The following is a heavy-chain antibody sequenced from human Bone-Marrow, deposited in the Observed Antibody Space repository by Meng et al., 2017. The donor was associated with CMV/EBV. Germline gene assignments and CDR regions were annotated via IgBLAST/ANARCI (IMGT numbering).Heavy chain of an antibody. CDR2: IYYSGST. Sequence: GSLRLSCTVSGGSISSSSYYWGWIRQPPGKGLEWIGSIYYSGSTYYNPSLKSRVTISVDTSKNQFSLKLGSVTAADTAVYYCARGDCSSTSCYPYYGMDVWGQGTTVTVSS. CDR3: ARGDCSSTSCYPYYGMDV. J-gene: IGHJ6*02. D-gene: IGHD2-2*01. V-gene: IGHV4-39*07. CDR1: GGSISSSSYY.